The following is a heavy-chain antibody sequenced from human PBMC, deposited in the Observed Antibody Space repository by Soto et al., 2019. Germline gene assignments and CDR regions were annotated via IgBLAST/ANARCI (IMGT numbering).Heavy chain of an antibody. CDR3: ARISYPALQGAFDI. J-gene: IGHJ3*02. Sequence: QGHLEQSGGEVKKPGASVQVSCRALDYTFITYGLSWVRQAPGQGLEWMGLINPYNGNTVYAQKFQGRVTMTRDTSTDTAYMEPRSLRFNDTAGYYCARISYPALQGAFDIWGHGTMVTVSS. CDR2: INPYNGNT. D-gene: IGHD3-3*01. CDR1: DYTFITYG. V-gene: IGHV1-18*04.